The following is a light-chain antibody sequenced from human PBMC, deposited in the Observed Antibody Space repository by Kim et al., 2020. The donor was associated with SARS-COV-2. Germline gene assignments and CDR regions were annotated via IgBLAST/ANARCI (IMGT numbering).Light chain of an antibody. V-gene: IGLV1-47*01. Sequence: GQGVTMSCSGSSSNIERNYVYWYQQLPGAAPKVLIYRSYERPSGVPDRFSGSKSGTSASLAISGLRSEDEGDYYCAAWDDRLSGRVFGGGTQLTVL. CDR3: AAWDDRLSGRV. CDR2: RSY. CDR1: SSNIERNY. J-gene: IGLJ3*02.